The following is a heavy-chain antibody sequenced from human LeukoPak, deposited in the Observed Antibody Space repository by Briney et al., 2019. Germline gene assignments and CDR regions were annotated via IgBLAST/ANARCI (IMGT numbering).Heavy chain of an antibody. J-gene: IGHJ4*02. CDR1: GFTFSTAW. V-gene: IGHV3-7*03. Sequence: GGSLRLSCAASGFTFSTAWMIWVRQAPGKGLEWVANIKQDGSEKYYADSVKGRFTISRDNAKNSLYLQMNSLRAEDTAVYYCAREGYYYDSSGYYYRYYFDYWGQGTLVTVSS. CDR3: AREGYYYDSSGYYYRYYFDY. CDR2: IKQDGSEK. D-gene: IGHD3-22*01.